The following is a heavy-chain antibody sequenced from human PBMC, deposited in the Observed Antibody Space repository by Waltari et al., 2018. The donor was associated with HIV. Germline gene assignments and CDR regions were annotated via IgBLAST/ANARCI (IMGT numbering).Heavy chain of an antibody. D-gene: IGHD1-1*01. V-gene: IGHV3-7*01. J-gene: IGHJ6*02. Sequence: EALLVESGGGVVKQGGSLRLSCEASKFWFSRYWMVWVRQSSGKGLEWVANINQDATKKNYAESVKGRFTVSRDNGKYSVFLEMNILRVQDTAVYFCTRGDQCGIFLDSYYGLDVWGRGTTVIVSS. CDR1: KFWFSRYW. CDR3: TRGDQCGIFLDSYYGLDV. CDR2: INQDATKK.